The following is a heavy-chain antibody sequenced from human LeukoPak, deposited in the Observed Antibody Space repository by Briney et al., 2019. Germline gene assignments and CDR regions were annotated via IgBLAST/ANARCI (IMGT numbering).Heavy chain of an antibody. CDR2: ISYDGSNK. V-gene: IGHV3-30*18. D-gene: IGHD3-16*01. CDR3: AKRVPYTALHD. J-gene: IGHJ4*02. Sequence: GRSLRLSCAASGFTFSSYGMHWVRQAPGKGLGWVAVISYDGSNKYYADSVKGRFTISRDNSKNTLFLHMNNLRVEDTGIYYCAKRVPYTALHDWGQGTLVTVSS. CDR1: GFTFSSYG.